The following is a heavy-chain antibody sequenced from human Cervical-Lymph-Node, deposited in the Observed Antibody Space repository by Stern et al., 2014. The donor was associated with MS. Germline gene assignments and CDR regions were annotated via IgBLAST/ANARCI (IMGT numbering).Heavy chain of an antibody. V-gene: IGHV1-46*01. CDR2: INPSGGST. J-gene: IGHJ4*02. CDR3: ASGRLGY. CDR1: GYKFTNYY. Sequence: QVQLVQSGAEVKKPGASVKISCKAPGYKFTNYYIHWVRQAPGQGPEWMGMINPSGGSTNYAQKFQGRVTMTRDTSTSTVSMELCRLRSEDAAVYYCASGRLGYWGQGTQVTVSS.